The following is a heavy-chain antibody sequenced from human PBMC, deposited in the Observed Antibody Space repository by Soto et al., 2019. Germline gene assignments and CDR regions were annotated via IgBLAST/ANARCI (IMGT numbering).Heavy chain of an antibody. CDR2: ISSDGSST. Sequence: QVQLVESGGGVVQPGKSLRLSCVGSGFTFSGYAMHWIRQAPGKAPEWVALISSDGSSTLYADSVRGRFTISRDNSRDTVYLQLNSVRPDDTAVFSVARGAYRYVDYWGQGTLVTVSS. CDR1: GFTFSGYA. D-gene: IGHD4-4*01. V-gene: IGHV3-30-3*01. CDR3: ARGAYRYVDY. J-gene: IGHJ4*02.